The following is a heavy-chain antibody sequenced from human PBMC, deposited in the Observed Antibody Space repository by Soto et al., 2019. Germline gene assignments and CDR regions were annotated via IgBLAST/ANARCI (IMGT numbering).Heavy chain of an antibody. V-gene: IGHV4-30-2*01. CDR1: GGSISSGGYS. D-gene: IGHD1-26*01. CDR2: IYHSGST. J-gene: IGHJ6*02. Sequence: SETLSLTCAVSGGSISSGGYSWSWIRQPPGKGLEWIGYIYHSGSTYYNPSLKSRVTISVDRSKNQFSLKLSSVTAADTAVYYCASGRITSDYYYGMDVWGQGTTVTVSS. CDR3: ASGRITSDYYYGMDV.